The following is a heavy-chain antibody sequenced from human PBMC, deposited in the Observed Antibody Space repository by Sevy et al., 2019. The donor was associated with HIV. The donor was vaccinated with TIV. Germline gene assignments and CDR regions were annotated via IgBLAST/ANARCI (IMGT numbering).Heavy chain of an antibody. J-gene: IGHJ5*02. CDR3: ARSLGSSSWYLPRFDP. V-gene: IGHV4-61*01. CDR2: IYYSGST. Sequence: SETLSLTCNVSGGSVSSGSYYWSWIRQPPGKGLEWIGYIYYSGSTNYNPSLKSRVTISVDTSKNQFSLKLSSVTAADTAVYYCARSLGSSSWYLPRFDPWGQGTLVTVSS. CDR1: GGSVSSGSYY. D-gene: IGHD6-13*01.